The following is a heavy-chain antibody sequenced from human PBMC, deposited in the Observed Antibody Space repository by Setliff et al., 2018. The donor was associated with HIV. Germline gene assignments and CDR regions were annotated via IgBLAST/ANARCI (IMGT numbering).Heavy chain of an antibody. D-gene: IGHD3-3*01. CDR1: GGSISSHY. CDR3: ARHLLEDDY. J-gene: IGHJ4*02. CDR2: IYYSGST. Sequence: PSETLSLTCTVSGGSISSHYWSWIRQPPGKGLEWIGYIYYSGSTNYNPSLKSRVTISVDTPKNQFSLKMSSVTAADTAVYYCARHLLEDDYWGQGTLVTVSS. V-gene: IGHV4-59*08.